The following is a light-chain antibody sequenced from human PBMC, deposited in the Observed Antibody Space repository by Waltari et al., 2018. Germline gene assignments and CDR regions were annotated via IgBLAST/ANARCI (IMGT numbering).Light chain of an antibody. Sequence: EIVLTQSPGTLSLSQGERAIVSCRASQSVGRTLAWYQQKPGQAPRLLIYGTSNRATGIPDRFIGSGSGTEFSLTISGLEPEDSAVYYCQHYLRLPVAFGQGTKVEIK. J-gene: IGKJ1*01. CDR3: QHYLRLPVA. CDR1: QSVGRT. V-gene: IGKV3-20*01. CDR2: GTS.